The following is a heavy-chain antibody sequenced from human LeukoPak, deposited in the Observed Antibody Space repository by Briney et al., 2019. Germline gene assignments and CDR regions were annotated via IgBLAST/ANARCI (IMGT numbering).Heavy chain of an antibody. D-gene: IGHD6-19*01. CDR3: SVAVAFDY. J-gene: IGHJ4*02. CDR2: IYSGGTT. Sequence: GGSLRLSCAVSGFTVSSNYMSWVRQAPGKGLEWVSFIYSGGTTYYADSVKGRFTISSDNSKNTLYLQMNSLRAEDTAVYYCSVAVAFDYWGQGTLVTVSS. CDR1: GFTVSSNY. V-gene: IGHV3-66*01.